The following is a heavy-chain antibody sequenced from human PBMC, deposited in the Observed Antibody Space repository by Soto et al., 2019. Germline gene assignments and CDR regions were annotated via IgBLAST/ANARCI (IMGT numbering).Heavy chain of an antibody. CDR1: GYTLTELS. Sequence: GASVKVSCKVSGYTLTELSMHWVRQAPGKGLEWMGGFDPEDGETIYAQKFQGRVTMTEDTSTDTAYMELSSLRSEDTAVYYCATAQRLYYYDSSCSYHPSGFDYWGQGTLVTVSS. J-gene: IGHJ4*02. CDR2: FDPEDGET. D-gene: IGHD3-22*01. V-gene: IGHV1-24*01. CDR3: ATAQRLYYYDSSCSYHPSGFDY.